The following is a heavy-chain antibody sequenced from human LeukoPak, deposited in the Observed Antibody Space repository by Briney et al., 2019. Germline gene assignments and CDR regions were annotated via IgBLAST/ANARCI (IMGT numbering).Heavy chain of an antibody. V-gene: IGHV3-30*04. J-gene: IGHJ4*02. CDR1: GFTFSSYA. D-gene: IGHD3-10*01. CDR2: ISHDGSNK. CDR3: ASSIWFGELPHY. Sequence: GGSLRLSCAASGFTFSSYAMHWVRQAPGKGLEWVAVISHDGSNKFYADSVKGRFTISRDDSKNTLDLEMNSLRAEDTAVYYCASSIWFGELPHYWGQGTLVTVSS.